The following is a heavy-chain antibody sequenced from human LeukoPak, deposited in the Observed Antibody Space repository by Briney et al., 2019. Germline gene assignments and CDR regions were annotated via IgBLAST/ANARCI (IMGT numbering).Heavy chain of an antibody. J-gene: IGHJ2*01. V-gene: IGHV3-7*01. CDR2: INQDGSAI. CDR3: ARDQGSMIVVRTTNWYFDL. Sequence: GGTLRLTCAASACTFSNYWMSWGWQGQGEGLERVGNINQDGSAISYVHSVKVRFPISTHNAKKSLYLQINSVRADDTAVYYCARDQGSMIVVRTTNWYFDLWGRGTLVTVSS. CDR1: ACTFSNYW. D-gene: IGHD3-22*01.